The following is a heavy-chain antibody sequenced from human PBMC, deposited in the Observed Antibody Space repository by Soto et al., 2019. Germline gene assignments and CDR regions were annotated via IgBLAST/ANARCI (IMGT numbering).Heavy chain of an antibody. CDR2: ISYSGTT. CDR1: GDSMSRNNTY. D-gene: IGHD5-18*01. J-gene: IGHJ5*02. Sequence: SETLSLTCTVSGDSMSRNNTYWRWIRQPPGEGLEWIGFISYSGTTSYSPSLKSRVAISLDTSKNQFSLSLSSVTAADTAVYYCARGRGYSYGLDPWGQGTLVTVS. CDR3: ARGRGYSYGLDP. V-gene: IGHV4-30-4*01.